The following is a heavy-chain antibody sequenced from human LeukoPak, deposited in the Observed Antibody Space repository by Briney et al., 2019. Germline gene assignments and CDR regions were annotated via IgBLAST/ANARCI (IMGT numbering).Heavy chain of an antibody. J-gene: IGHJ4*02. V-gene: IGHV3-15*07. CDR1: GFTFSNAW. D-gene: IGHD1-26*01. CDR2: IKSKTDGGTT. CDR3: TTFYIGGSGSPFDY. Sequence: NLGGSLRLSCAASGFTFSNAWMNWVRQAPGKGLEWVGRIKSKTDGGTTDYAAPVKGRFTISRDDSKNTLYLQMNSLKTEDTAVYYCTTFYIGGSGSPFDYWGQGTLVTVSS.